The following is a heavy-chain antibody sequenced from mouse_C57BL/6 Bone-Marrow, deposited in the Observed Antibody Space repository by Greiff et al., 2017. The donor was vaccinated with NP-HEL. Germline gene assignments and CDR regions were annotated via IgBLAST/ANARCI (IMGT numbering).Heavy chain of an antibody. D-gene: IGHD2-1*01. CDR1: GFSLTSYG. J-gene: IGHJ3*01. CDR2: IWGVGST. CDR3: AGCYGNYGFAY. Sequence: VQGVESGPGLVAPSQSLSITCTVSGFSLTSYGVDWVRQSPGKGLEWLGVIWGVGSTNYNSAPKSRLSISKDNSKSQVFLKMNSLQTDDTAMSYCAGCYGNYGFAYWGQGTLVTVSA. V-gene: IGHV2-6*01.